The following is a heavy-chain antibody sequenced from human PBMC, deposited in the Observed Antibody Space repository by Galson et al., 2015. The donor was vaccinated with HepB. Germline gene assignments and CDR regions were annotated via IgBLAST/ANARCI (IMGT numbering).Heavy chain of an antibody. Sequence: SVKVSCKASGYTFTSYGISWVRQAPGQGLEWMGWISAYNGNTNYAQKLQGRVTMTTDTSTSTAYMELRSLRSDDTAVYYCAITMIAFYYFDYWGPGTLVTVSS. CDR1: GYTFTSYG. CDR3: AITMIAFYYFDY. V-gene: IGHV1-18*01. CDR2: ISAYNGNT. J-gene: IGHJ4*02. D-gene: IGHD3-22*01.